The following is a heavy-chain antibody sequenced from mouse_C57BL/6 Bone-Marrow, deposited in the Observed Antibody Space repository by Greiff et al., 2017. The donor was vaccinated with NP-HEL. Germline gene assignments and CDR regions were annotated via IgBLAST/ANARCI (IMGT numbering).Heavy chain of an antibody. D-gene: IGHD3-2*01. CDR2: FHPYNDDT. CDR1: GYTFTTYP. V-gene: IGHV1-47*01. CDR3: ARTTARYYYAMDY. Sequence: VKLVESGAELVKPGASVKMSCKASGYTFTTYPIEWMKQNHGKSLEWIGNFHPYNDDTKYNEKFKGKATLTVEKSSSTFYLELSRLTSDDSAVYYCARTTARYYYAMDYWGQGTSVTVSS. J-gene: IGHJ4*01.